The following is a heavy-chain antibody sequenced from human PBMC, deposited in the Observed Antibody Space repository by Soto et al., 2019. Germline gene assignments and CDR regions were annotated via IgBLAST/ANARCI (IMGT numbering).Heavy chain of an antibody. CDR2: INPNSGNI. D-gene: IGHD3-10*01. J-gene: IGHJ4*02. CDR1: GNTFTSYD. CDR3: ARGGASGSYYLLDY. V-gene: IGHV1-8*01. Sequence: GASVKVSCKASGNTFTSYDINWVRQATGHGLEWMGWINPNSGNIGYAQKFQGRVTMTRDTAIRTAYMEVSRLRSDDTAVYYCARGGASGSYYLLDYWGQGTLVTVSS.